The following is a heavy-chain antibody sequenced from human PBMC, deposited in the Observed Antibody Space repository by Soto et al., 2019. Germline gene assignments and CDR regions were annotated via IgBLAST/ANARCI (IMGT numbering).Heavy chain of an antibody. D-gene: IGHD5-12*01. V-gene: IGHV4-39*01. Sequence: QLQLQESGPGLVKPSETLSLTCTVSGGSISSDNAYWAWIRQPPEKGLEWIGTIYYSGTTYYNPSLKNRVTMSADTSKRHFSLKLRSVTAADTAVYYCAERDKNIVKTFDYWGQGTLVTVSS. CDR2: IYYSGTT. J-gene: IGHJ4*02. CDR3: AERDKNIVKTFDY. CDR1: GGSISSDNAY.